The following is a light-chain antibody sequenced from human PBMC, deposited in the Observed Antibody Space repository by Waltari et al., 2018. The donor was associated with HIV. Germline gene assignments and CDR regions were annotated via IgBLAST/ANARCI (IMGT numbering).Light chain of an antibody. CDR2: DAS. CDR3: QQRSNWRRSGLT. Sequence: VLTHSPATLSLAPGERATRSRRASQSVSDYLAWYQQKPGQAPRLLIYDASNRATGIPARFSGSGSGTDFTLTISSLEPEDFAVYYCQQRSNWRRSGLTFGGGTKVEIK. V-gene: IGKV3-11*01. J-gene: IGKJ4*01. CDR1: QSVSDY.